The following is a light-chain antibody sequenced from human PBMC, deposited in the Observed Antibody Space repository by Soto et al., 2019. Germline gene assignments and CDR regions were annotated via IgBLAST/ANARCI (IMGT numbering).Light chain of an antibody. CDR2: GAS. CDR3: QQYELT. Sequence: EIVLTQSPGTLSLSPGERATLFCRASQSISSSYLTWYQQKPGQAPRLLIYGASSRATGIPDRFSGRGSGTDFTLTISRLEPEDFAVYYCQQYELTFGGGTKVEIK. CDR1: QSISSSY. J-gene: IGKJ4*01. V-gene: IGKV3-20*01.